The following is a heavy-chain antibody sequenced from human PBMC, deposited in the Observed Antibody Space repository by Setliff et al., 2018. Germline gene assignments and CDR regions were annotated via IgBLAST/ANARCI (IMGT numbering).Heavy chain of an antibody. Sequence: SETLSLTCAVYGGSFSGHYWSWIRQPPGRGLEWIGEINHSGSTNYNPSLKSRVTISVDTSKNQFSLKLSSVTAADTAVYYCARGSSGRILTGPRYYFDYWGQGTLVTVSS. CDR1: GGSFSGHY. D-gene: IGHD3-9*01. CDR3: ARGSSGRILTGPRYYFDY. J-gene: IGHJ4*02. V-gene: IGHV4-34*01. CDR2: INHSGST.